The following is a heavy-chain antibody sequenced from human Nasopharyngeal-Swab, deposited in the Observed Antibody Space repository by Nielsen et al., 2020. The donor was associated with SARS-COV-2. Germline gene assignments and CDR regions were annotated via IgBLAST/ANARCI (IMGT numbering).Heavy chain of an antibody. J-gene: IGHJ6*03. V-gene: IGHV4-59*11. Sequence: SETLSLTCFVSGASISSQYRTWLRQPPGKGLEWVGYIYDSGVTEYNPSLQSRVTISVDKSKNQFSLRLSSVSAADTAIYYCARDSTPVYYYYYMDVWGKGTTVTVSS. D-gene: IGHD2-15*01. CDR3: ARDSTPVYYYYYMDV. CDR2: IYDSGVT. CDR1: GASISSQY.